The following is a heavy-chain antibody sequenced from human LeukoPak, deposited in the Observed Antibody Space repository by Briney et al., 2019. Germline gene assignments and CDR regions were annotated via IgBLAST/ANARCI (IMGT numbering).Heavy chain of an antibody. D-gene: IGHD2-8*01. CDR3: ARILGYCTNGVCYIDAFDI. CDR2: IYYSGST. V-gene: IGHV4-59*11. J-gene: IGHJ3*02. CDR1: GGSISSHY. Sequence: PSETLSLTCTVSGGSISSHYWSRIRQPPGKGLEWIGYIYYSGSTNYNPSLKSRVTISVDTSKNQFSLKLSSVTAADTAVYYCARILGYCTNGVCYIDAFDIWGQGTMVTVSS.